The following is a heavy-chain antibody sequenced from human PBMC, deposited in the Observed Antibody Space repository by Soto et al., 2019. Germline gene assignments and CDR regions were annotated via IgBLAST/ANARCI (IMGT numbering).Heavy chain of an antibody. D-gene: IGHD3-10*01. J-gene: IGHJ4*02. V-gene: IGHV3-23*01. CDR3: AKDLDYYRSGSYYAFDY. CDR1: GFTFSSYA. Sequence: GGSLRLSCAASGFTFSSYAMSWVRQAPGKGLEWVSAISGSGGSTYYADSVKGRFTISRDNSKNTLYLQMNSLRAEDTAVYYCAKDLDYYRSGSYYAFDYWGQGTLVTVSS. CDR2: ISGSGGST.